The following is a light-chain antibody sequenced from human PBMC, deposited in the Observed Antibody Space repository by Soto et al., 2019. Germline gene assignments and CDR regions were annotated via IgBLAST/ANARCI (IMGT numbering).Light chain of an antibody. CDR1: GSDVGAYSY. V-gene: IGLV2-14*01. CDR3: FSSTGGDNLWV. J-gene: IGLJ1*01. CDR2: EVF. Sequence: QSALTQPASVSGSPGQSITISCTGTGSDVGAYSYVSWYQQHPGKAPKLIIYEVFNRPSGVADRFSGSKSGNTASLTISGLQAEDEADYYCFSSTGGDNLWVFGTGTKVTVL.